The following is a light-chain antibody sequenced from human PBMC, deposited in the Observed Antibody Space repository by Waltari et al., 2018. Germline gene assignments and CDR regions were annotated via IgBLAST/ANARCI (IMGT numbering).Light chain of an antibody. CDR1: ESLTSC. V-gene: IGKV1-5*03. CDR3: QQYRISPWT. Sequence: DIQMTQSPSTLSAFVGDTVPIPCRASESLTSCFAWYQEKPGKAPKLLIQKASNLESGVPSRFSGSGSGTEFTLTISSLQADDFASYYCQQYRISPWTFGQGTKVEI. J-gene: IGKJ1*01. CDR2: KAS.